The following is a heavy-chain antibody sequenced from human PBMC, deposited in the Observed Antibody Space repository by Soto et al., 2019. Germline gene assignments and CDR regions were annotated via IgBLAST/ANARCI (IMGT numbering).Heavy chain of an antibody. D-gene: IGHD2-15*01. V-gene: IGHV4-34*01. CDR3: ARGRGYCSGGSCYHYYYYYMDV. CDR1: GGSFSGYY. J-gene: IGHJ6*03. CDR2: INHSGST. Sequence: SETLSLTCAVYGGSFSGYYWSWIRQPPGKGLEWIGEINHSGSTNYNPSLKSRVTISVDTSKNQFSLKLSSVTAADTAVYYCARGRGYCSGGSCYHYYYYYMDVWGKGTTVTVSS.